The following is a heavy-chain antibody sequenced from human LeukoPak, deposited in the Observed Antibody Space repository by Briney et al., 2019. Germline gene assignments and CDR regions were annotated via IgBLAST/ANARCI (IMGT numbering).Heavy chain of an antibody. CDR3: ARKVVAATGWSIDP. CDR2: INPNSGGT. J-gene: IGHJ5*02. D-gene: IGHD2-15*01. Sequence: GASVKVSCKASGYTFTGYYMHWVRQAPGQGLEWMGWINPNSGGTNYAQKFQGRVTMTRDTSISTAYMELSRLRSDDTAVYYCARKVVAATGWSIDPWGQGTLVTVSS. V-gene: IGHV1-2*02. CDR1: GYTFTGYY.